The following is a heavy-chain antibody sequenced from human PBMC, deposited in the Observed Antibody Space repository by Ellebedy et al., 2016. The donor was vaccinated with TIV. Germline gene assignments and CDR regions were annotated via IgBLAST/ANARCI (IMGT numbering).Heavy chain of an antibody. CDR2: INVRGDRT. J-gene: IGHJ4*02. Sequence: GESLKISCAASGFAFTDYAINWVRQSPSKGLEWVSSINVRGDRTYYADSVKGRFTISRDNSKNVLYLQMNGLRVEDTAMYYCAKPARTDATDFWGQGTLVTVSS. CDR1: GFAFTDYA. CDR3: AKPARTDATDF. V-gene: IGHV3-23*01. D-gene: IGHD4-17*01.